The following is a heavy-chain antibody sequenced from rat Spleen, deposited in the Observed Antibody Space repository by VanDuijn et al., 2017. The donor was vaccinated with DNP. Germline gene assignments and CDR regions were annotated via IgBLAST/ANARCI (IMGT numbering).Heavy chain of an antibody. CDR1: GFSFSDSA. CDR3: VTRGKYGGYDY. J-gene: IGHJ2*01. D-gene: IGHD1-11*01. CDR2: IIYDGSHT. Sequence: EVQLVESGGGVVQPGKSLKLSCAASGFSFSDSAMAWVRQSPKMGLEWVATIIYDGSHTFYRDSVQGRLTISRDNAKTTLYLQMDSLRSEDTATYYCVTRGKYGGYDYWGQGVMVTVSS. V-gene: IGHV5S10*01.